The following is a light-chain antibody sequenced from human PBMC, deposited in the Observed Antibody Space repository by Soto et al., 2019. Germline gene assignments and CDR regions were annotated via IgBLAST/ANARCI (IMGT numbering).Light chain of an antibody. Sequence: EIVLTQSPGTLSLSPGERATLFCRASESVGSSRLAWYQQNPGQAPKLLMYGDSNRAAGIPDRFSGSGSGTDFTLTISRLEPEDFAVYYCQQYGSSGTFGQGTKVDNK. CDR1: ESVGSSR. J-gene: IGKJ1*01. CDR3: QQYGSSGT. V-gene: IGKV3-20*01. CDR2: GDS.